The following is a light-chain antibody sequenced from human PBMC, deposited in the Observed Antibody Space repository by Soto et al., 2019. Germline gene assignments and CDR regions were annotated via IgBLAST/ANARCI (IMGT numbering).Light chain of an antibody. Sequence: EIVMTQSPATLSASPGERATISCRASQSVCSNLAWYQQKPGQAPRLLIYDVSTMATGIPARFSGSGSGTEFTLTISSRQPEDFAVYYCQQYNNWPPITFGQGTRLEIK. CDR2: DVS. CDR1: QSVCSN. CDR3: QQYNNWPPIT. V-gene: IGKV3-15*01. J-gene: IGKJ5*01.